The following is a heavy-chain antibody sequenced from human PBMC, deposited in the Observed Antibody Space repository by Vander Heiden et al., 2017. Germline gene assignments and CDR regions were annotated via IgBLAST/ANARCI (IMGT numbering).Heavy chain of an antibody. CDR2: IDPSDSYT. Sequence: EVQLVQSGAEVKKPGESLRISCKGSGYSFTSYWISWVRQMPGKGLEWMGRIDPSDSYTNYSPSFQGHVTISADKSISTAYLQWRSLKASDTAMYYFARQWELQSPPLSWGQGTLVTVSS. D-gene: IGHD1-26*01. V-gene: IGHV5-10-1*03. CDR3: ARQWELQSPPLS. J-gene: IGHJ5*02. CDR1: GYSFTSYW.